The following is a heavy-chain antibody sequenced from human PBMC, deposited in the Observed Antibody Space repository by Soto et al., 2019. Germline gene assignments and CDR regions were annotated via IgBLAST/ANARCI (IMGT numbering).Heavy chain of an antibody. D-gene: IGHD4-17*01. CDR2: IYYSGST. CDR1: GYSISSSNW. J-gene: IGHJ5*02. CDR3: ARNSIGSYGDNWFDP. Sequence: PWETLSLTCAVSGYSISSSNWWGWIRQPPGKGLEWIGYIYYSGSTYYNPSLKSRVTMSVDTSKNQFSLKLSSVTAVDTAVYYCARNSIGSYGDNWFDPWGQGTLVTVSS. V-gene: IGHV4-28*01.